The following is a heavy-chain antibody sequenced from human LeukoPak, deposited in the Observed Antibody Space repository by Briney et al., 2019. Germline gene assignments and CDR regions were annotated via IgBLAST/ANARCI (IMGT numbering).Heavy chain of an antibody. CDR1: GFTFSSYG. V-gene: IGHV3-30*02. CDR2: IRYDGSNK. D-gene: IGHD4-17*01. J-gene: IGHJ1*01. CDR3: AKDRHDYGDPEYFQH. Sequence: GGSLRLSCAASGFTFSSYGMHWVRQAPGKGLEWVAFIRYDGSNKYYADSVKGRFTISRDNSKNTLYLQMNSLRAEDTAVYYCAKDRHDYGDPEYFQHWGQGTLVTVSS.